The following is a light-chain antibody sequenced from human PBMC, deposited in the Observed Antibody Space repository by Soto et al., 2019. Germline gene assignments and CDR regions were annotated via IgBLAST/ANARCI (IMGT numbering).Light chain of an antibody. Sequence: QSALTQPASVSGSPGQSVTISCTGSTSDVGAYNYVSWYKQHPGQAPQLIIYDVINRPSGVSNRFSGSKPGNTASLTISGLLPADEGAYYCGSKTTSSSTFVFGTGTKVTVL. J-gene: IGLJ1*01. CDR1: TSDVGAYNY. CDR2: DVI. CDR3: GSKTTSSSTFV. V-gene: IGLV2-14*03.